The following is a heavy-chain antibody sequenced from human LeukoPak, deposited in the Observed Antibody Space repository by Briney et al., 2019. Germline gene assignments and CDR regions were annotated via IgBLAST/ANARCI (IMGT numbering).Heavy chain of an antibody. Sequence: GGSLRLSCAASGFTVSSNYMSWVRQAPGKGLEWVSVIYSGGSTYYADSVKGRFTISRDNSKNTLYLQMNSLRAEDTAVYYCARDYIVVVPAAKVRLVYYYYGMDVWGQGTTVTVSS. CDR1: GFTVSSNY. CDR3: ARDYIVVVPAAKVRLVYYYYGMDV. D-gene: IGHD2-2*01. V-gene: IGHV3-66*01. J-gene: IGHJ6*02. CDR2: IYSGGST.